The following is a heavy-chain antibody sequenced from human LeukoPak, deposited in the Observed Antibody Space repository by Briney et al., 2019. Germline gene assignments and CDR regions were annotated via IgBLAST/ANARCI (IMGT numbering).Heavy chain of an antibody. CDR1: GYTFTGYY. V-gene: IGHV1-2*02. CDR3: ARDLKDYYGSGSYYNANWFDP. D-gene: IGHD3-10*01. Sequence: ASVKVSCKASGYTFTGYYMHWVRQAPGQGLEWMGWINPNSGGTNYAQKFQGRVTMTRDTSISTAYMELSRLRSDDTAVYYCARDLKDYYGSGSYYNANWFDPWGQGTLVNVSS. J-gene: IGHJ5*02. CDR2: INPNSGGT.